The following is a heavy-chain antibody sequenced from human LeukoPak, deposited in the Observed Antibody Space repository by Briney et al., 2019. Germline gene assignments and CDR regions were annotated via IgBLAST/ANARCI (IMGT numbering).Heavy chain of an antibody. Sequence: GGSLRLSCAASGFTFDDYAMSWVRQTPGKGLEWVSGTNWDGGRTGYADSVKGRFTISRDNAKNSLYLQMNSLRVEDTAMYYCARDGLRRPPTPYCGGDCPLDYWGQGTLVTVSS. CDR3: ARDGLRRPPTPYCGGDCPLDY. V-gene: IGHV3-20*04. CDR2: TNWDGGRT. CDR1: GFTFDDYA. D-gene: IGHD2-21*02. J-gene: IGHJ4*02.